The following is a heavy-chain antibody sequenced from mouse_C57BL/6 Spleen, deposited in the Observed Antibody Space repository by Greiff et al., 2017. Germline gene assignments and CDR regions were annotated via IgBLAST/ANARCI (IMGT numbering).Heavy chain of an antibody. CDR1: GYAFSSSW. Sequence: VQLQESGPELVKPGASVKISCKASGYAFSSSWMNWVKQRPGKGLEWIGRIYPGDGDTNYNGKFKGKATLTADKSSSTAYMQLSSLTSEDSAVYFCARLGNYFYAMDYWGQGTSVTVSS. J-gene: IGHJ4*01. V-gene: IGHV1-82*01. CDR2: IYPGDGDT. CDR3: ARLGNYFYAMDY. D-gene: IGHD2-1*01.